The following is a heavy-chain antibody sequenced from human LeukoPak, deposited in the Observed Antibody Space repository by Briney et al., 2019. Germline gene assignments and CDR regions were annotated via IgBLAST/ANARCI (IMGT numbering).Heavy chain of an antibody. V-gene: IGHV1-69*04. CDR2: IIPILGIA. CDR1: GGTFSSYA. CDR3: ASIEAALPSYFDS. Sequence: SVKVSCKASGGTFSSYAISWVRQAPGQGLEWMGRIIPILGIANYAQKFQGRVTITADKSTSTAYMELSSLRSEDTAVYYCASIEAALPSYFDSGGKGPLAPVS. D-gene: IGHD6-25*01. J-gene: IGHJ4*02.